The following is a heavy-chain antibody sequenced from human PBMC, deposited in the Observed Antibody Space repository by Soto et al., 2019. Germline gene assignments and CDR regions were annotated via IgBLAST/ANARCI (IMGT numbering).Heavy chain of an antibody. CDR1: GFTFSTDI. Sequence: EGSLRLSCAASGFTFSTDIMNWVRQAPGKGLEWVSYISSSSSTIFYTDSVKGRFTVSRDNAKNSLYLQMNSLRAEDTAAYYCARPTYYYDSSGPPAYWGQGT. CDR2: ISSSSSTI. J-gene: IGHJ4*02. D-gene: IGHD3-22*01. CDR3: ARPTYYYDSSGPPAY. V-gene: IGHV3-48*01.